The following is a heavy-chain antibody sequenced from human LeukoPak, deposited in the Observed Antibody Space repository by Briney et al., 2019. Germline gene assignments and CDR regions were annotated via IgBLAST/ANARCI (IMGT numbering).Heavy chain of an antibody. V-gene: IGHV4-34*01. CDR1: GGSFSGYY. CDR2: INHSGST. CDR3: ARGYYYYGMDV. J-gene: IGHJ6*02. Sequence: PSETLSLTCAVYGGSFSGYYWSWLRQPPGKGLEWIGEINHSGSTNYNPSLTSRVTISVDTSKNQFSLKLSSVTAADTAVYYCARGYYYYGMDVWGQGTTVTVSS.